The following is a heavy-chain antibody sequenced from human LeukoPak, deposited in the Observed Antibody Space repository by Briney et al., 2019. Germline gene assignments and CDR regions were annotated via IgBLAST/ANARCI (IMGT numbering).Heavy chain of an antibody. CDR3: SRVGYCSGGRCYSYYYYAMDV. V-gene: IGHV4-39*01. D-gene: IGHD2-15*01. J-gene: IGHJ6*02. CDR1: GGSISDSRYY. Sequence: SETLSLTCTVSGGSISDSRYYWGWIRQAPGKGLEWIGSIDYTGYTYYKPSLKSRVTISVDTSKSQFSLKLSYVTAADTAVYYCSRVGYCSGGRCYSYYYYAMDVWGQGTTVTVPS. CDR2: IDYTGYT.